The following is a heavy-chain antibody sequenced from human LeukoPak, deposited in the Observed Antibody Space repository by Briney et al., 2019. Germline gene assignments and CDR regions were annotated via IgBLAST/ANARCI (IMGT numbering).Heavy chain of an antibody. CDR3: AKLDGSAIAAAPTLDY. V-gene: IGHV3-30*02. CDR2: IRYDGSNK. J-gene: IGHJ4*02. CDR1: GFTFSSYG. D-gene: IGHD6-13*01. Sequence: GGSLRLSCAASGFTFSSYGMHWVRQAPGKGLEWVAFIRYDGSNKYYADSVKGRFTISRDNSKNTLYLQMNSLRAEDTAVYYCAKLDGSAIAAAPTLDYWGQGTLVTVSS.